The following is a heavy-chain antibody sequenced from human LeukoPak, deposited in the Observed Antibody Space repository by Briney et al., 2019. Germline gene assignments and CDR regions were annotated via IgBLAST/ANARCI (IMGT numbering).Heavy chain of an antibody. CDR2: ISYDGSNK. CDR1: GFTFSSYA. J-gene: IGHJ6*02. V-gene: IGHV3-30-3*01. CDR3: ARGRFLEWYYYGMDV. D-gene: IGHD3-3*01. Sequence: PGGSLRLSCAASGFTFSSYAMHWVRQAPGKGLEWVAVISYDGSNKYYADSVKGRFTISRDNSKNTLYLQMNSLRAEDTAVYYCARGRFLEWYYYGMDVWGQGTTVTVSS.